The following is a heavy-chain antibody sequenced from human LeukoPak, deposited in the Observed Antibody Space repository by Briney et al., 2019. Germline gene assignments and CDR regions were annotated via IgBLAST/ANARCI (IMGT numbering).Heavy chain of an antibody. J-gene: IGHJ4*02. D-gene: IGHD5-12*01. CDR1: GGSISSGGYS. V-gene: IGHV4-30-2*01. CDR2: IYHGGST. Sequence: PSETLSLTCAVSGGSISSGGYSWSWIRQPPGKGLEWIGYIYHGGSTYYNPSLKSRVTISVDRSKNQFSLKLSSVTAADTAVYYCARGVAGYGPYDYWGQGTLVTVSS. CDR3: ARGVAGYGPYDY.